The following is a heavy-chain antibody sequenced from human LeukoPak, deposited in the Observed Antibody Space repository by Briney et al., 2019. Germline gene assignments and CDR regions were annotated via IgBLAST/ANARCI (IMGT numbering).Heavy chain of an antibody. Sequence: LAGGSLRLSCAASGFTFSSSAMSWVRQAPGKGLEWVSAISNNGGYTYYADSVQGRFTISRDNSKNTLYLQMNSLRAEDTAVYYCARDMAGMSGWYRTVYYYYGMDVWGQGTTVTVSS. CDR3: ARDMAGMSGWYRTVYYYYGMDV. CDR1: GFTFSSSA. CDR2: ISNNGGYT. V-gene: IGHV3-23*01. J-gene: IGHJ6*02. D-gene: IGHD6-19*01.